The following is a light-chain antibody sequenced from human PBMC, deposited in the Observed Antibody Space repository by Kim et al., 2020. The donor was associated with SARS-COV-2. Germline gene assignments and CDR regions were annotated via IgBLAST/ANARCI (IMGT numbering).Light chain of an antibody. J-gene: IGKJ4*01. Sequence: EIVLTQSPATLSLSPGERATLSCRASQSVSSYLAWYQRKPGQAPRLLIYDASNRATGIPARFSGSGSGTDFTLTISSLEPEDFAVYYCQQRSNWPPGFTFGGGTKVDIK. CDR3: QQRSNWPPGFT. CDR1: QSVSSY. V-gene: IGKV3-11*01. CDR2: DAS.